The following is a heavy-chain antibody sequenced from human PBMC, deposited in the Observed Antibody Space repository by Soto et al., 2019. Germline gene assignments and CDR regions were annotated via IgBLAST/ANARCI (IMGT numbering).Heavy chain of an antibody. D-gene: IGHD6-13*01. V-gene: IGHV1-69*13. CDR3: ARVGGSWSAYYYYGMDV. Sequence: ASVKVSCKASGGTFSSYAISWVRQAPGQGLEWMGGIIPIFGTANYAQKFQGRVTITADESTSTAYMELSSLRSEDTAAYYCARVGGSWSAYYYYGMDVWGQGTTVTVSS. CDR2: IIPIFGTA. J-gene: IGHJ6*02. CDR1: GGTFSSYA.